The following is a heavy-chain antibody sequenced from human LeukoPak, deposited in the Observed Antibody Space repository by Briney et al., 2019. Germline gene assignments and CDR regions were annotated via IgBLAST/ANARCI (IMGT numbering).Heavy chain of an antibody. V-gene: IGHV3-30*02. CDR3: AKRGGSFIGYFDY. J-gene: IGHJ4*02. CDR1: GFTFSSYW. D-gene: IGHD1-26*01. CDR2: IRYDRSDK. Sequence: GGSLRLSCAASGFTFSSYWMHWVRQAPGKGLEWVAFIRYDRSDKFYADSVKGRFTISRDNSKNTLYLQMNSLRAEDTAVYYCAKRGGSFIGYFDYWGQGALVTASS.